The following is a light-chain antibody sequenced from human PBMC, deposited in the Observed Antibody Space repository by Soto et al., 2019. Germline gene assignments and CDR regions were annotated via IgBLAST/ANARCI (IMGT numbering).Light chain of an antibody. CDR1: QTVNNNY. CDR3: HQQGFSPER. CDR2: RAS. V-gene: IGKV3-20*01. Sequence: VLTQSPDTLSLSPGERATLSCRASQTVNNNYVAWYQQKPGQAPRLLIFRASNKATGIPDRFSGSGSGTEFILTISGLEPEDSRIYHCHQQGFSPERFGHVTKVDI. J-gene: IGKJ1*01.